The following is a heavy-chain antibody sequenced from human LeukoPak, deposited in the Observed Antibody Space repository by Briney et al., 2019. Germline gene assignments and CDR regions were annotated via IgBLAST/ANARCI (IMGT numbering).Heavy chain of an antibody. CDR1: GFTFSSYG. J-gene: IGHJ4*02. CDR3: AKDPLDIVVVVAAKGGSYFDY. CDR2: ISYDGSNK. Sequence: PGRSLRLSCAASGFTFSSYGMHWVRQAPGKGLEWVAVISYDGSNKYYADSVKGRFTISRDNSKNTLYLQMNSLRAEDTAVYYCAKDPLDIVVVVAAKGGSYFDYWGQGTLVTVSS. V-gene: IGHV3-30*18. D-gene: IGHD2-15*01.